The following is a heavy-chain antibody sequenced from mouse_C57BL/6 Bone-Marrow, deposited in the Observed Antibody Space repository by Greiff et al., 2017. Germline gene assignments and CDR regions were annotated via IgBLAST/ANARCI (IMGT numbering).Heavy chain of an antibody. D-gene: IGHD1-1*02. Sequence: QVQLQQPGAELVKPGASVKMSCKASGYTFTSYWITWVKQRPGQGLEWIGDIDPGSGSTNYNEKFKSKATLTVDTSSSTAYMQLSSLTSEDSAVYCCARCGNCSWWGYWGQGTLVTVSA. CDR2: IDPGSGST. V-gene: IGHV1-55*01. J-gene: IGHJ3*01. CDR1: GYTFTSYW. CDR3: ARCGNCSWWGY.